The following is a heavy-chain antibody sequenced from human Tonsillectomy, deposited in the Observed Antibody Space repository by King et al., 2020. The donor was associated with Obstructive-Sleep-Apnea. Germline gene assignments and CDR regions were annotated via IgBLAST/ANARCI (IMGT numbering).Heavy chain of an antibody. V-gene: IGHV3-30*04. CDR2: ISYDGSNK. D-gene: IGHD3-22*01. Sequence: VQLVESGGGVVQPGRSLRLSCAASGFTFSSYTIHWVRQAPGKGLEWVAVISYDGSNKYYADSVKGRFTISRDNSKNTLYLQMNSLRAEETAVYYCARGWMGIDSRGYYLLDFWGQGTLVTVSS. CDR3: ARGWMGIDSRGYYLLDF. CDR1: GFTFSSYT. J-gene: IGHJ4*02.